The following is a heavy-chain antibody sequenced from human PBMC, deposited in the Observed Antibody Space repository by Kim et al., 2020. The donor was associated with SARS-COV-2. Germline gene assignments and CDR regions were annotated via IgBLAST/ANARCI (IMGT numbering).Heavy chain of an antibody. V-gene: IGHV4-31*03. CDR2: IYYGGNT. D-gene: IGHD7-27*01. Sequence: SETLSLTCTVSGDSITSGGYYWNWFRQQPGKGLEWIGSIYYGGNTHYIPSLKSRLTISVDTSKNHFSLNLNSATAADTAVYYCARDDSLGGFDYWGQGILVTVSA. CDR3: ARDDSLGGFDY. J-gene: IGHJ4*02. CDR1: GDSITSGGYY.